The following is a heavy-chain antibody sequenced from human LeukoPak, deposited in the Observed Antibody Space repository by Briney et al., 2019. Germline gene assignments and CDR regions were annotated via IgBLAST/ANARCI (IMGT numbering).Heavy chain of an antibody. J-gene: IGHJ4*02. Sequence: GGPLRLSCAASGFTFSSHAMSGLRQAPGKALEGVSAISGSGGSAYSADSVKGRFTISRDNSKNTPSLPMNSLTAEDTAVYYCARTGIVSRMYCDYWGQGTLVTVSS. V-gene: IGHV3-23*01. CDR1: GFTFSSHA. D-gene: IGHD1-14*01. CDR2: ISGSGGSA. CDR3: ARTGIVSRMYCDY.